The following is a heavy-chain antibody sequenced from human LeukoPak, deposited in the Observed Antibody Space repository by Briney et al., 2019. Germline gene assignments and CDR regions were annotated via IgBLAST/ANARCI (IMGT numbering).Heavy chain of an antibody. Sequence: SETLSLTCTVSGGSISNYYWSWIRQPPGKGLEWIGYIYYTGSTNYNPSLKSRVTISVDTSKNQFSLKLNSVTAADTAVYYCARGGSSRPNWFDPWGQGTLVTVSS. V-gene: IGHV4-59*01. CDR3: ARGGSSRPNWFDP. CDR1: GGSISNYY. D-gene: IGHD6-13*01. CDR2: IYYTGST. J-gene: IGHJ5*02.